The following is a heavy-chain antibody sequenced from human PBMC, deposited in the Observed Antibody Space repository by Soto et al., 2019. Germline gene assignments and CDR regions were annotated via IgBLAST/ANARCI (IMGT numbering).Heavy chain of an antibody. V-gene: IGHV1-18*01. Sequence: ASVKVSCKASGYTFTSYGISWVRQAPGQGLEWMGWISAYNGKTNYAQKLQGRVTMTTDASTSTAYMELRSLRSEDTAVYYCARAGQQMVVYGMHVWGQGTTVTVSS. J-gene: IGHJ6*01. CDR2: ISAYNGKT. CDR3: ARAGQQMVVYGMHV. D-gene: IGHD6-13*01. CDR1: GYTFTSYG.